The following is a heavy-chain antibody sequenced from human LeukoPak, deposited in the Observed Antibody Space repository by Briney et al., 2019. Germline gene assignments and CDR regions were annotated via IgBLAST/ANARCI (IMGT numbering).Heavy chain of an antibody. V-gene: IGHV4-59*01. D-gene: IGHD5-24*01. CDR3: ARPGRQDAYNGHYWYFDL. CDR1: GGSITNYY. CDR2: VSYGGRT. J-gene: IGHJ2*01. Sequence: SETLSLTCTVSGGSITNYYWNWLRQPPGKDLEWIGCVSYGGRTHYSSALKSRVTISVDTSKNQFSLNLRSVTAADTAVYYCARPGRQDAYNGHYWYFDLWGRGTLVTVSS.